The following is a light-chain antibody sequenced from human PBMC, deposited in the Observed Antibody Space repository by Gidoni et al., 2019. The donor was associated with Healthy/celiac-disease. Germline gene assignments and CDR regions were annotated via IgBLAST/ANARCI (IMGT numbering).Light chain of an antibody. V-gene: IGKV4-1*01. CDR3: QQYYSTVWT. CDR1: QSVLYSSNNKNY. Sequence: DIVMTQSPDSLAVSLGARATINCKSSQSVLYSSNNKNYLAWYQQKPGQPPKLLIYWASTRESGVPDRFSGSGSGTDFTLTISSLQAEDVAVYYCQQYYSTVWTFGQXTKVEIK. J-gene: IGKJ1*01. CDR2: WAS.